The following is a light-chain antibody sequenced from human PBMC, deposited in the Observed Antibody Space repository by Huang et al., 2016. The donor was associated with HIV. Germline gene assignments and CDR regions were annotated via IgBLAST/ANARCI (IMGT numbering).Light chain of an antibody. CDR2: GAS. CDR3: QQLHAYPIT. CDR1: QDIGTA. V-gene: IGKV1-13*02. J-gene: IGKJ5*01. Sequence: HLTQSPPSLSASVGDSVFISCRASQDIGTALAWYQQRTGRAPKLLISGASTLQTGVPSRLSGDSAGTFFTLFITDLQPEDFATYDCQQLHAYPITFGQGTRLDMK.